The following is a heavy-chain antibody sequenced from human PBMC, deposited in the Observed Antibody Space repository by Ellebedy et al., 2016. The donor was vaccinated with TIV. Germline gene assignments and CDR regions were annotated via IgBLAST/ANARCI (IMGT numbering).Heavy chain of an antibody. J-gene: IGHJ6*04. Sequence: GESLKISXAASGFTFSSYGMHWVRQAPGKGLEWVAVIWYDGSNKYYADSVKGRFTISRDNSKNTLYLQMNSLRAEDTAVYYCARDTPDIVVVPAAIGTMDVWGKGTTVTVSS. CDR1: GFTFSSYG. D-gene: IGHD2-2*02. CDR2: IWYDGSNK. CDR3: ARDTPDIVVVPAAIGTMDV. V-gene: IGHV3-33*01.